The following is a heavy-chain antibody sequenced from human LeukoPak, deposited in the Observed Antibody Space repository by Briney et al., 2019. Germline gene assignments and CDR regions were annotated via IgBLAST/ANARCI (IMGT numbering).Heavy chain of an antibody. CDR2: IYYSGST. CDR1: GGSISSSSYY. J-gene: IGHJ4*02. Sequence: SETLSLTCTVSGGSISSSSYYWGWIRQPPGRGLEWIGSIYYSGSTYYNPSLKSRVTISVDTSKNQFSLKLSSVTAADTAVYYCARLMVVAARGFDYWGQGTLVTVSS. D-gene: IGHD2-15*01. CDR3: ARLMVVAARGFDY. V-gene: IGHV4-39*01.